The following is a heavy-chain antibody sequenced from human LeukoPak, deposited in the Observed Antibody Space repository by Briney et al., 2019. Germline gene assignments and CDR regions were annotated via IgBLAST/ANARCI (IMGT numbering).Heavy chain of an antibody. V-gene: IGHV1-18*01. D-gene: IGHD2-15*01. J-gene: IGHJ5*02. CDR1: GYTFNTYG. Sequence: ASVKVSCRASGYTFNTYGITWVRQAPGQGLEWMGWISVYNGKTKYTQKLQDRVTITTDTSTTTAYMELRSLRSDDTAVYYCARAGAVVDNWFDPWGRGTLVTVSS. CDR2: ISVYNGKT. CDR3: ARAGAVVDNWFDP.